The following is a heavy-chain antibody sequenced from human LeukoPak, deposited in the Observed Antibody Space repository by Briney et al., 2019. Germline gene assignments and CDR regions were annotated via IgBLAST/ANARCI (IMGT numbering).Heavy chain of an antibody. CDR2: ILNNGDRT. CDR3: TRPSGTVVVSLFGY. D-gene: IGHD3-22*01. CDR1: GFTFATYA. J-gene: IGHJ4*02. Sequence: PGGSLRLSCAASGFTFATYAMSWVRQAPGKGLEWVSTILNNGDRTYYTDSVKGRLTISRDNSRNTLYLQMNSLRAEDTAVYYCTRPSGTVVVSLFGYWGQGTLVSVS. V-gene: IGHV3-23*01.